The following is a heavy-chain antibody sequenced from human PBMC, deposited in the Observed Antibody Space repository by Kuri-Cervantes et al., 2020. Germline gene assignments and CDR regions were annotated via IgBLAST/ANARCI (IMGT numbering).Heavy chain of an antibody. J-gene: IGHJ4*02. V-gene: IGHV4-59*13. CDR3: ARDGDGPFDH. CDR2: IYYSGST. Sequence: QTLSLTCTVSGGSISSYYWSWIRQPPGKGLEWIGYIYYSGSTNYNPSLKSRVTISVDTSKNQFSLKLSSVTAADTAVYYCARDGDGPFDHWGQGTLVTVSS. CDR1: GGSISSYY. D-gene: IGHD5-24*01.